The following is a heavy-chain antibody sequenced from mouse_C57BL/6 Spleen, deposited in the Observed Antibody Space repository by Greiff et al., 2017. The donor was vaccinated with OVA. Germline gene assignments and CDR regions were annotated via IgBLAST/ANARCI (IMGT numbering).Heavy chain of an antibody. CDR3: ARGYDGSRYVDY. V-gene: IGHV1-54*01. J-gene: IGHJ2*01. Sequence: QVQLQQSGAELVRPGTSVTVSCKASGYAFTNYLIEWVKQRPGQGLEWIGVINPGGGGTNYNEKFKGKATLTADKSSSTASMQVSSLTSEDSAVYFCARGYDGSRYVDYWGQGTTLTVSS. D-gene: IGHD1-1*01. CDR1: GYAFTNYL. CDR2: INPGGGGT.